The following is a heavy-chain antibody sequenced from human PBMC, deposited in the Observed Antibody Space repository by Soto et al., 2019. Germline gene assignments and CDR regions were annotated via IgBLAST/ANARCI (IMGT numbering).Heavy chain of an antibody. CDR3: ARRIEMTTMKTGMDV. Sequence: AETLFLTCGVSGYAITRCHCWGWVRQPPGKGLEWIGIIHHSGSTYYNPSLKSRVTISIDTSRKQFSLKLTSVTAADTAVYYCARRIEMTTMKTGMDVWGQGTTVT. CDR1: GYAITRCHC. J-gene: IGHJ6*02. CDR2: IHHSGST. V-gene: IGHV4-38-2*01.